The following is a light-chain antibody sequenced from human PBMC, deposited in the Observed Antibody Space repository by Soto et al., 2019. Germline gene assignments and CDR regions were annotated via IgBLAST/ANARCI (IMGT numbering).Light chain of an antibody. CDR1: SSDVGGYNF. CDR2: EVN. CDR3: SSYTTSSTFV. J-gene: IGLJ1*01. V-gene: IGLV2-14*01. Sequence: QSALTQPASVYGSPGQSITISCTGTSSDVGGYNFVSWYRQDPGKAPKLLIYEVNNRPSGISNRFSGSKSGILASLTISGLQAEDEADYYCSSYTTSSTFVFGSGTKLTVL.